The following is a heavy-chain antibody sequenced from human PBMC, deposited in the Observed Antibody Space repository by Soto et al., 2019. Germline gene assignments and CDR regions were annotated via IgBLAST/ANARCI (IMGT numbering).Heavy chain of an antibody. CDR3: TKNSAYALDY. CDR2: IHHSGGT. V-gene: IGHV4-4*02. J-gene: IGHJ4*02. CDR1: GDSVSNNNW. Sequence: QVQLQESGPGLVKPSGTLSLSCAVSGDSVSNNNWWSWVRQSPGNGLEWIGEIHHSGGTSYNPSLESRATLSVDKSKNELSLRLNYVTAADTAVYYCTKNSAYALDYWGLGILVTVSS. D-gene: IGHD5-12*01.